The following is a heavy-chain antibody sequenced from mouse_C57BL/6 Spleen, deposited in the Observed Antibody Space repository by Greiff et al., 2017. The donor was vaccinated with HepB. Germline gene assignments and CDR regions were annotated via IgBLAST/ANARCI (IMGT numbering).Heavy chain of an antibody. Sequence: EVKLQESGGGLVKPGGSLKLSCAASGFTFSSYAMSWVRQTPEKRLEWVATISDGGSYTYYPDNVKGRFTISRDNAKNNLYLQMSHLKSEDTAMYYCARVGYSNPYYFDYWGQGTTLTVSS. J-gene: IGHJ2*01. CDR1: GFTFSSYA. V-gene: IGHV5-4*03. CDR2: ISDGGSYT. D-gene: IGHD2-5*01. CDR3: ARVGYSNPYYFDY.